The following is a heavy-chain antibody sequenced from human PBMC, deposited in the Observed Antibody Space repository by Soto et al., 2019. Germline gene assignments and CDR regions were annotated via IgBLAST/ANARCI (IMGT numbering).Heavy chain of an antibody. D-gene: IGHD6-19*01. Sequence: ASVKASCKASGYTFTSYAMHWVRQAPGQRLEWMGWINAGNGNTKYSQKFQGRVTITRDTSASTAYMELSSLRSEDTAVYYCARVQYSSGWYLPEYFQHWGQGTLVTVSS. CDR2: INAGNGNT. CDR1: GYTFTSYA. J-gene: IGHJ1*01. V-gene: IGHV1-3*01. CDR3: ARVQYSSGWYLPEYFQH.